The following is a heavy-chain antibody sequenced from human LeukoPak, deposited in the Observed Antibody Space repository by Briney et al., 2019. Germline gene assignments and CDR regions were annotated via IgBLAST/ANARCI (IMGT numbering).Heavy chain of an antibody. CDR2: IYYSGTT. J-gene: IGHJ6*03. CDR1: GGSLSSSIYY. D-gene: IGHD2-2*01. V-gene: IGHV4-39*01. CDR3: ARSGAGRHWSSTSCYYYYMDV. Sequence: SETLSLTCTVSGGSLSSSIYYWGWFPQPPGKGLEWIGSIYYSGTTYYNPSLKSRATIPVDPPKNQFSLKLSSVTGADTAVYYCARSGAGRHWSSTSCYYYYMDVWGKGTTVTISS.